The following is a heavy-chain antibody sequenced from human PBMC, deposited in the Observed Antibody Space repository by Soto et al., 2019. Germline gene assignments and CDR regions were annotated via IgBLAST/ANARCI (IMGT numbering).Heavy chain of an antibody. J-gene: IGHJ5*02. CDR3: ARHSLARRKNNGFDP. V-gene: IGHV4-39*01. CDR1: ADSIISRDVY. Sequence: SETLSLTCTVSADSIISRDVYLGWVSHTPGNGLGWVGSVFSLGASYYNRSLKRRVTVSVNTANKEFSLMLLAVSAADTALYFCARHSLARRKNNGFDPWGQGIMVTVSS. D-gene: IGHD3-16*02. CDR2: VFSLGAS.